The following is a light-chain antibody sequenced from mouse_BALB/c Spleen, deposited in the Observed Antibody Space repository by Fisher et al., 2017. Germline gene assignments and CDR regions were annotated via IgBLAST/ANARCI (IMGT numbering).Light chain of an antibody. CDR2: RTS. Sequence: DIVLTQSPAIMAASLGQKVTMTCSASSSVSSSYLHWYQQKSGASPKPLIHRTSNLASGVPARFSGSGSGTSYSLTISSMEAEDAASYFCHQWSSYPYTFGGGTKLEIK. CDR1: SSVSSSY. J-gene: IGKJ2*01. V-gene: IGKV4-58*01. CDR3: HQWSSYPYT.